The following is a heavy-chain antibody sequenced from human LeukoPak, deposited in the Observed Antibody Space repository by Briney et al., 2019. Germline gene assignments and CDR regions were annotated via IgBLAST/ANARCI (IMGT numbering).Heavy chain of an antibody. V-gene: IGHV1-69*04. J-gene: IGHJ4*02. CDR2: IIPILGIA. D-gene: IGHD5-12*01. Sequence: SVKVSCKASGGTFSSYAISWVRQAPGQGLEWMGRIIPILGIANYAQKFQGRVTMTRDTSISTAYMELSRLRSDDTAVYYCAREEAGLGYWGQGTLVTVSS. CDR3: AREEAGLGY. CDR1: GGTFSSYA.